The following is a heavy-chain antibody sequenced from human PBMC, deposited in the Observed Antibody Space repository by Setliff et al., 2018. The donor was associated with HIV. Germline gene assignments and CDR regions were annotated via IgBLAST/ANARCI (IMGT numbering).Heavy chain of an antibody. CDR3: ARVVTHPDWYFGL. CDR1: GYIFTSHK. V-gene: IGHV1-46*01. D-gene: IGHD2-21*02. Sequence: ASVKVSCKASGYIFTSHKIHWVRQAPGQGLEWMGIINPSGGSTSYAQKFQGRVTMTRDTSTSTVYMELSSLRSEDTAVYYCARVVTHPDWYFGLWGRGTLVTVSS. CDR2: INPSGGST. J-gene: IGHJ2*01.